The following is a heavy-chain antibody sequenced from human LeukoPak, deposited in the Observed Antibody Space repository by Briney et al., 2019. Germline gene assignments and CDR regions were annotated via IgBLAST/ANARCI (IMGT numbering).Heavy chain of an antibody. CDR1: GFTFSIYG. J-gene: IGHJ4*02. CDR2: ISYDGSNK. Sequence: GGSLRLSCAASGFTFSIYGMHWVRQAPAKGLEWVAVISYDGSNKYYADSVKGRFTISRDNSKNTLYLQMNSLRAEDTAVYYCAKPTRGAIYGQDWGQGTLVTVSS. D-gene: IGHD3-10*01. V-gene: IGHV3-30*18. CDR3: AKPTRGAIYGQD.